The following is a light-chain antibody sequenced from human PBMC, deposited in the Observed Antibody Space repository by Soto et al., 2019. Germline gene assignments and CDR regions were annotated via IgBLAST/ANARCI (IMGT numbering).Light chain of an antibody. CDR2: DSS. J-gene: IGKJ5*01. CDR3: QQRSNWPPT. Sequence: EIFLTQSPSTLSLSPGERATLSCRASQSLSSNFLAWYQQKPGQPPRLLMYDSSTRATGFPDRFSGSGSGTDFTLTISSLEPEDFAVYYCQQRSNWPPTFGQGTRLEIK. CDR1: QSLSSN. V-gene: IGKV3D-20*02.